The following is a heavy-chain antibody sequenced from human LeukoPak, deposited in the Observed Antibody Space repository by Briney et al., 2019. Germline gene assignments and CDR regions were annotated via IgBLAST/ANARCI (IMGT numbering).Heavy chain of an antibody. CDR2: IYYSGST. V-gene: IGHV4-39*02. Sequence: SETLSLTCTVSGGSISSSSYYWGWIRQPPEKGLEWSGSIYYSGSTYYNPSLKSRVTISVDTSKNQFYLQLSSVTAADTAVYYCAREASAQKRTGTLDYWGQGTLVTVSS. D-gene: IGHD1-14*01. CDR1: GGSISSSSYY. CDR3: AREASAQKRTGTLDY. J-gene: IGHJ4*02.